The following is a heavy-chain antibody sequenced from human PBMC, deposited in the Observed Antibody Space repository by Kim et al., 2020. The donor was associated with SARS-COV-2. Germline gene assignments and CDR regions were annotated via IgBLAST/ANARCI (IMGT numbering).Heavy chain of an antibody. Sequence: GGSLRLSCAASGFTFSSYAMSWVRQAPGKGLEWVSVIYSGGSSTYYADSVKGRFTISRDNSKNTLYLQMNSLRAEDTAVYYCAKVPRGYDSLTAYYYYGMDVWGQGTTVTVSS. CDR3: AKVPRGYDSLTAYYYYGMDV. CDR2: IYSGGSST. CDR1: GFTFSSYA. J-gene: IGHJ6*02. D-gene: IGHD3-9*01. V-gene: IGHV3-23*03.